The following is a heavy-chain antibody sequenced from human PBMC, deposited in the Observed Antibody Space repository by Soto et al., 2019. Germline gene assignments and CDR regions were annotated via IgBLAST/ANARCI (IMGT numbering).Heavy chain of an antibody. V-gene: IGHV4-59*08. CDR3: ARHADIVVVPAADAFDI. CDR2: IYYSGST. CDR1: GGSISSYY. Sequence: SETLSLTCTVSGGSISSYYWSWIRQPPGKGLEWIGYIYYSGSTNYNPSLKSRVTISVDTSKNQFSLKLSSVTAADTAVYYCARHADIVVVPAADAFDIWGQGTMVTVSS. D-gene: IGHD2-2*01. J-gene: IGHJ3*02.